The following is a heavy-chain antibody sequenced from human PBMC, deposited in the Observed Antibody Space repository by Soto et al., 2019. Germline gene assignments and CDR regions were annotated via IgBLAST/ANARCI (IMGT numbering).Heavy chain of an antibody. D-gene: IGHD3-16*01. CDR1: RVSMPRGSG. CDR3: ARDYDGFDY. Sequence: SETQCHRSYVARVSMPRGSGWILVRQPPGKGLEWLGKISHSGTVNYNATLRSRVTISVDKPKNQLSLKLMSVTAADTAVYYCARDYDGFDYWGPGILVTGSA. V-gene: IGHV4-4*02. CDR2: ISHSGTV. J-gene: IGHJ4*02.